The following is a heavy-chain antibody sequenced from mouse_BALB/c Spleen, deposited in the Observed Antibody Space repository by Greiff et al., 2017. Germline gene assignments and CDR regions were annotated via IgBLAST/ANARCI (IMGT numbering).Heavy chain of an antibody. CDR2: IYPSDSYT. CDR3: TRSSYGNYGYFDV. Sequence: QVQLKQPGAELVRPGASVKLSCKASGYTFTSYWINWVKQRPGQGLEWIGNIYPSDSYTNYNQKFKDKATLTVDKSSSTAYMQLSSPTSEDSAVYYCTRSSYGNYGYFDVWGAGTTVTVSS. CDR1: GYTFTSYW. V-gene: IGHV1-69*02. J-gene: IGHJ1*01. D-gene: IGHD2-1*01.